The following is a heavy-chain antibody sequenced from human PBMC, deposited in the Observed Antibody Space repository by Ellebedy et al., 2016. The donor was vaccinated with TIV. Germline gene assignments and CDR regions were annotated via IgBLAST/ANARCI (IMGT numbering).Heavy chain of an antibody. V-gene: IGHV3-21*01. J-gene: IGHJ5*02. CDR3: ARAKALSGTYVES. Sequence: GESLKISCAGSGFSFSTSTMNWVRQTPGKGLEWVSSISSSSDYIRYADSVKGRFTVSRDNAKSSMYLQMNSLRGEDTGVYYCARAKALSGTYVESWGQGTLVTVSS. CDR2: ISSSSDYI. D-gene: IGHD3-16*01. CDR1: GFSFSTST.